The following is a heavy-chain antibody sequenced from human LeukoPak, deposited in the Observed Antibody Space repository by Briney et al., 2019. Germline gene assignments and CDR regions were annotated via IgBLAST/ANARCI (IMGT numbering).Heavy chain of an antibody. CDR2: INPSGGST. CDR3: ARVGGNWAHAFDI. Sequence: ASVKVSCKASGYTFTGYYMHWVRQAPGQGLEWMGIINPSGGSTSYAQKFQGRVTMTRDMSTSTVYMELSSLRSEDTAVYYCARVGGNWAHAFDIWGQGTMVTVSS. CDR1: GYTFTGYY. D-gene: IGHD7-27*01. J-gene: IGHJ3*02. V-gene: IGHV1-46*01.